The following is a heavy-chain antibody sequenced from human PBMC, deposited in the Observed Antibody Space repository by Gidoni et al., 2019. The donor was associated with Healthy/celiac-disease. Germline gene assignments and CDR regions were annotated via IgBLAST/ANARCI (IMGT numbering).Heavy chain of an antibody. V-gene: IGHV3-23*01. CDR3: AKDPRIYGDYVEVIDY. CDR1: GLTFSSYA. Sequence: EVQLLESGGGLVQPGGSLRLSCAASGLTFSSYAMSWVRQAPGKGLEWVSAISGSGGSTYYADSVKGRFTISRDNSKNTLYLQMNSQRAEDTAVYYCAKDPRIYGDYVEVIDYWGQGTLVTVSS. D-gene: IGHD4-17*01. CDR2: ISGSGGST. J-gene: IGHJ4*02.